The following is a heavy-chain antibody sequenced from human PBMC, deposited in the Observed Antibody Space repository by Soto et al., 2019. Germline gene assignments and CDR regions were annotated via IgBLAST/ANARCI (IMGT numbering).Heavy chain of an antibody. CDR2: ISGSGGST. CDR3: AKGLRRLLRTQYYYGLDV. D-gene: IGHD3-16*01. J-gene: IGHJ6*02. CDR1: GFTFSSYA. Sequence: PGGSLRLSCAASGFTFSSYAMSWVRQAPGKGLEWVSAISGSGGSTYYADSVKGRFTVSRDNSKRTLPLQMNSLTEEDTAIYYCAKGLRRLLRTQYYYGLDVWGRGTTVTVSS. V-gene: IGHV3-23*01.